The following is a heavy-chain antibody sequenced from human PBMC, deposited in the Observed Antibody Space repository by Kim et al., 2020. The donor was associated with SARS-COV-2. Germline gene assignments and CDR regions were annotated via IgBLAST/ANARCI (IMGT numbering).Heavy chain of an antibody. V-gene: IGHV3-7*01. CDR2: GTEK. J-gene: IGHJ4*02. D-gene: IGHD2-2*01. CDR3: ARYARIPDF. Sequence: GTEKTNLDSVTGRFTVSRDNAKNVLYLQMNSLRVEDTAMYYCARYARIPDFWGQGTLVTVSS.